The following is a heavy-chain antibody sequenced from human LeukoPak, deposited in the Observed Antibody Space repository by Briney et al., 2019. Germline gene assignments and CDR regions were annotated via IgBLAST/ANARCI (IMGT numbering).Heavy chain of an antibody. CDR3: ARLYDFWSGYYHPSSVDY. J-gene: IGHJ4*02. CDR1: GGSISSSSYY. V-gene: IGHV4-39*07. Sequence: SETLSLTCTVSGGSISSSSYYWGWIRQPPGKGLEWIGSIYYSGSTYYNPSLKSRVTISVDTSKNQFSLKLSSVTAADTAVYYCARLYDFWSGYYHPSSVDYWGQGTLVTVSS. D-gene: IGHD3-3*01. CDR2: IYYSGST.